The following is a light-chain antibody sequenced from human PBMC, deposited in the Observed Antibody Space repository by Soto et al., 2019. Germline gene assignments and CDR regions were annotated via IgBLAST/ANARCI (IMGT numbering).Light chain of an antibody. Sequence: DIQMTQSPSTLSASVGDRVTITCRASQSISSWLAWYQQKPGKPPNLLIYKASSLESGVPSRFSGSRSGTEFTLTISSLQPDDFATYYRQQYESYPLTFGGGTKVEIK. CDR1: QSISSW. CDR2: KAS. CDR3: QQYESYPLT. V-gene: IGKV1-5*03. J-gene: IGKJ4*01.